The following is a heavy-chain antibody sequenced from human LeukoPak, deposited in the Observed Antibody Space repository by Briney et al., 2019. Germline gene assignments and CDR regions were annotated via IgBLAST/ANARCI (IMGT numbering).Heavy chain of an antibody. V-gene: IGHV1-3*01. CDR1: GYTFTSYA. J-gene: IGHJ3*02. Sequence: GASVKVSCKASGYTFTSYAMHWVRQAPGQRLEWMGWINAGNGNTKYSQKFQGRVTITRDTSASTAYMELSSLRSEDTAVYYCARDHCGGDCSPMDDAFDIWGQGTMVTVSS. CDR2: INAGNGNT. D-gene: IGHD2-21*02. CDR3: ARDHCGGDCSPMDDAFDI.